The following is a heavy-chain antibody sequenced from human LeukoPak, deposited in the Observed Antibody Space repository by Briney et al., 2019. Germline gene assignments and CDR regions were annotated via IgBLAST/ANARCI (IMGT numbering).Heavy chain of an antibody. V-gene: IGHV3-30*02. D-gene: IGHD5-18*01. CDR2: IRSDGSDE. J-gene: IGHJ4*02. CDR3: AKDYSGYSYGRRGYFDY. CDR1: GFTFTTYV. Sequence: GVSLRLSCAASGFTFTTYVMHWVRQAPGRGLEWVAFIRSDGSDEYYADSVKGRFTISRDNSKDTLYLQMNSLRAEDTAVYYCAKDYSGYSYGRRGYFDYWGQGTLVTVSS.